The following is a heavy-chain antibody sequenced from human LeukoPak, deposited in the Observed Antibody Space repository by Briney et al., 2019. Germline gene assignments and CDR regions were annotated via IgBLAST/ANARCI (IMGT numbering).Heavy chain of an antibody. CDR3: AKDLEGRYSSGWFGPGYFDY. J-gene: IGHJ4*02. D-gene: IGHD6-19*01. Sequence: GGSLRLSCAASGFTFSSYAMSWVRQAPGKGLEWVSDISGSGGSTYYADSVKGRFTISRDNSKNTLYLQMNSLRAENTAVYYCAKDLEGRYSSGWFGPGYFDYWGQGTLVTVSS. V-gene: IGHV3-23*01. CDR1: GFTFSSYA. CDR2: ISGSGGST.